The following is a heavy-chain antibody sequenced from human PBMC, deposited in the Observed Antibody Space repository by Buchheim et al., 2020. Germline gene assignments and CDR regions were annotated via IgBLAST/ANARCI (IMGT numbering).Heavy chain of an antibody. Sequence: QVQLQQWGAGLLKPSETLSLTCAVYGGSFSGYYWSWIRQPPGKGLEWIGEINHSGSTNYNPSLKSRVTISVDTSKNQFSLKLSSVTAADTAVYYRATENFYCSSTSCYNARGRTFDYWGQGTL. J-gene: IGHJ4*02. CDR1: GGSFSGYY. CDR2: INHSGST. D-gene: IGHD2-2*02. CDR3: ATENFYCSSTSCYNARGRTFDY. V-gene: IGHV4-34*01.